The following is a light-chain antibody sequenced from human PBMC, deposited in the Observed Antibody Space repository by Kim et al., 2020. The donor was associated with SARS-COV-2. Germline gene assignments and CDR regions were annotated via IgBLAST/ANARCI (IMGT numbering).Light chain of an antibody. J-gene: IGLJ3*02. Sequence: RVTISCTGSSSNIGAGYDVHGYQQLPGTAPKLLIYGNNNRPSGVPDRFSGSKSGTSASLAITGLQAEDEADYYCQSYDSSLSGWVFGGGTQLTVL. CDR1: SSNIGAGYD. V-gene: IGLV1-40*01. CDR2: GNN. CDR3: QSYDSSLSGWV.